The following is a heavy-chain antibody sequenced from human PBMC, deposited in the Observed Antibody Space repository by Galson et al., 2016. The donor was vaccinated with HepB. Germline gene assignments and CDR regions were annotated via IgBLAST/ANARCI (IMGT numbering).Heavy chain of an antibody. V-gene: IGHV4-4*02. CDR1: GFTFSSYNM. Sequence: SLRLSCAASGFTFSSYNMNWVRQTPGKGLEWIGDIYHSGSTNYNPSLESRVTISVDKSKNLFSLKLTSVTAADTAVYYCARAYGDTNFDSWGQGTLVTVSS. D-gene: IGHD4-17*01. CDR3: ARAYGDTNFDS. J-gene: IGHJ4*02. CDR2: IYHSGST.